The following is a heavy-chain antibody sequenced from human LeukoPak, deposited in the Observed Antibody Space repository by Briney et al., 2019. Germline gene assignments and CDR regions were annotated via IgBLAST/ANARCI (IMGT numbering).Heavy chain of an antibody. V-gene: IGHV5-51*01. CDR1: GYSFTSYW. CDR2: IYPGDSDT. Sequence: GESLKISCKGSGYSFTSYWIGWVRQMPGKGLEWMGIIYPGDSDTRYSPSFQGQVTISADKSISTAYLQWSSLKASDTAMYYCARHGAYYDILTGYYTEYYFDYWGQGTLVTVSS. D-gene: IGHD3-9*01. CDR3: ARHGAYYDILTGYYTEYYFDY. J-gene: IGHJ4*02.